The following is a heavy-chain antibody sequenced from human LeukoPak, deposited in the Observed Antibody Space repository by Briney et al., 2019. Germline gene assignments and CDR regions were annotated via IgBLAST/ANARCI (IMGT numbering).Heavy chain of an antibody. V-gene: IGHV1-2*02. D-gene: IGHD2-15*01. J-gene: IGHJ4*02. CDR1: GYTFTGYY. Sequence: ASVKVSCKASGYTFTGYYMHWVRQAPGQGLEWMGWINPNSGGTNYAQKFQGRVTMTRDTSISTAHMELSRLRSDDTAVYYCARDREVVDHAWDYWGQGTLVTVSS. CDR2: INPNSGGT. CDR3: ARDREVVDHAWDY.